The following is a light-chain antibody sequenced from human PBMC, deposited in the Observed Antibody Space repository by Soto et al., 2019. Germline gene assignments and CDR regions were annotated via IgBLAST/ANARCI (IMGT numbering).Light chain of an antibody. V-gene: IGLV1-44*01. J-gene: IGLJ1*01. CDR2: SNN. Sequence: QLVLTQPPSASGTPGQRVTLSCSGSSSNIGSNTVNWYQQLPGTAPKLLIYSNNQRPSGVPDRFSGSKSGTSASLAISGLQSEDEADYYCAAWDDSLNGSYVFGTGTKVTVL. CDR1: SSNIGSNT. CDR3: AAWDDSLNGSYV.